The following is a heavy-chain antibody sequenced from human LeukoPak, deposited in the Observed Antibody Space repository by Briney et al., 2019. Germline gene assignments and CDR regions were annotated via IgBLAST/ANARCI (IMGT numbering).Heavy chain of an antibody. CDR2: IYYSGST. J-gene: IGHJ5*02. Sequence: SETLSLTCTVSGGSISSSSYYWVWIRQHPGKGLEWIGYIYYSGSTYYNPSLKSRLTISVDTSKNQFSLKLSSVTAADTAVYYCARGGYCSGGSCYLTWFDPWGQGTLVTVSS. V-gene: IGHV4-31*03. D-gene: IGHD2-15*01. CDR3: ARGGYCSGGSCYLTWFDP. CDR1: GGSISSSSYY.